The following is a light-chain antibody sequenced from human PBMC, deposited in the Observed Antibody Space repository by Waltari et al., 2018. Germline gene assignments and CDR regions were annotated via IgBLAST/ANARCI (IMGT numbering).Light chain of an antibody. CDR2: RNT. Sequence: QSVLTQPPSASGTPGQKVTMSCSGGRSDIGNNYVYWYLQRPGTTPKLLIYRNTQRPSGVPDRISASKSGTSASLAISGLRSEDEAIYYCASWDDRLGGVLFGGGTKLTVL. V-gene: IGLV1-47*01. CDR1: RSDIGNNY. CDR3: ASWDDRLGGVL. J-gene: IGLJ2*01.